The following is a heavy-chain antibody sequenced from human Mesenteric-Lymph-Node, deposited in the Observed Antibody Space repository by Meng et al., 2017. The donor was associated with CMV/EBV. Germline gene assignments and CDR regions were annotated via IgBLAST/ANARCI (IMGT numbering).Heavy chain of an antibody. D-gene: IGHD2-2*02. CDR3: ARGRYCSTSRCYTSGFDY. Sequence: ISSGGSYWTWIRQHPGKGLEWIGYIYNSGSTYYNPSLKSRVTISLDTSKNQFSLKLTSVTAADTAVYYCARGRYCSTSRCYTSGFDYWGQGTLVTVSS. J-gene: IGHJ4*02. CDR1: ISSGGSY. CDR2: IYNSGST. V-gene: IGHV4-31*02.